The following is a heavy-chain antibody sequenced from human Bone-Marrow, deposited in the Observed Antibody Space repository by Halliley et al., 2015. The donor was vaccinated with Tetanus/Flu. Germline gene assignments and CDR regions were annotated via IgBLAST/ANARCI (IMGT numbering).Heavy chain of an antibody. J-gene: IGHJ4*02. Sequence: TLSLTCTVYGGSFSTYYWTWIRQTPGKGLEWIGEIYVGGGTTNYNPSLKSRVTISVDTSKNQFSLRLSSVTAADTAVYYCARDGEVLANIFDYWGQGSLVTVSS. CDR3: ARDGEVLANIFDY. V-gene: IGHV4-34*01. CDR1: GGSFSTYY. CDR2: IYVGGGT. D-gene: IGHD3-10*01.